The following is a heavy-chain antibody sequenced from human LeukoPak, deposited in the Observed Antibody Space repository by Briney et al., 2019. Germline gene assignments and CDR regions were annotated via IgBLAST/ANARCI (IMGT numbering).Heavy chain of an antibody. D-gene: IGHD5-12*01. Sequence: PGGPLRLPCGPSGFTFSDYSMNWVRQAPGKGVEWVSYISRTSSSTYYADSVKGRFTISRDNAKNSLFLQMNSLEDEDTAVYYCARERGYSGYPFDYWGQGTLVTVSS. V-gene: IGHV3-48*02. CDR3: ARERGYSGYPFDY. J-gene: IGHJ4*02. CDR2: ISRTSSST. CDR1: GFTFSDYS.